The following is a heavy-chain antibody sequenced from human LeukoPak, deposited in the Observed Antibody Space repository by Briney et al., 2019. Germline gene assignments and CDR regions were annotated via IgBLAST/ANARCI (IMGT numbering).Heavy chain of an antibody. D-gene: IGHD3-16*02. CDR3: ARGEFYDYVWGSYRPNWFDP. J-gene: IGHJ5*02. V-gene: IGHV1-18*01. CDR1: GYTFTSYG. Sequence: ASVKVSCKASGYTFTSYGISWVRQAPGQGLEWMGWISAYNGNTNYAQKLQGRVTMTTDTSTSTAYMELRSLRSDDTAVYYCARGEFYDYVWGSYRPNWFDPWGQGTLVTVSS. CDR2: ISAYNGNT.